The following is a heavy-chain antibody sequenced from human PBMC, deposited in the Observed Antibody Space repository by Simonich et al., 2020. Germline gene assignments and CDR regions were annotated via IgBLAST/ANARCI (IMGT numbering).Heavy chain of an antibody. D-gene: IGHD1-26*01. CDR1: GGSISSYY. CDR2: IFYSGST. V-gene: IGHV4-59*08. CDR3: ARSLGYYYYYYGMDV. Sequence: QVQLQESGPGLVKPSETLSLNCTFSGGSISSYYWSWIRQPPGKGLEWIGYIFYSGSTNYNPSLKSRVTISVDTAKNQFSLKLSSVTAADTAVYYCARSLGYYYYYYGMDVWGQGTTVTVSS. J-gene: IGHJ6*02.